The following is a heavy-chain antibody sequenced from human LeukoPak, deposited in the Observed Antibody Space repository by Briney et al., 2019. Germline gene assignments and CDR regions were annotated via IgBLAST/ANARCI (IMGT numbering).Heavy chain of an antibody. D-gene: IGHD2-21*02. J-gene: IGHJ4*02. CDR2: ISYDGSNK. CDR1: GFTFSSYA. CDR3: ARDYNPMHIVVVTAPSYFDY. Sequence: GGSLRLSCAASGFTFSSYAMHWFRQAPGKGLEWVAVISYDGSNKYYADSVKGRFTISRDNSKNTLYLQMNSLRAEDTAVYYCARDYNPMHIVVVTAPSYFDYWGQGTLVTVSS. V-gene: IGHV3-30-3*01.